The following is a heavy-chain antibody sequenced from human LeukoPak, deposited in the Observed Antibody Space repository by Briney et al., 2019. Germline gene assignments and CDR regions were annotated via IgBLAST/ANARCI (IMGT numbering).Heavy chain of an antibody. CDR2: IYYSGST. V-gene: IGHV4-59*01. J-gene: IGHJ4*02. CDR3: GGGYGYDSDY. Sequence: SETLSLTCTVSGGSISSYYWSWIRQPPGKGLEWIGYIYYSGSTNYNPSLKSRVTISVDTSKNQFSLKLSSVTAADTAVYYCGGGYGYDSDYWGQGTLVTVSS. D-gene: IGHD5-18*01. CDR1: GGSISSYY.